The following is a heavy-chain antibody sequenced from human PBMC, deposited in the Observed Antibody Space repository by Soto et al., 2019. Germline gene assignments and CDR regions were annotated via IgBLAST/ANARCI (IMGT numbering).Heavy chain of an antibody. V-gene: IGHV4-59*08. Sequence: SETLSLTCTVSGGSISSYYWSWIRQPPGKGLEWIGYIYYSGKTYYNPSLKSRVTISVDTSKNQFSLKLSSVTAADTAVYYCARLYGLDAFDIWGQGTMVTVSS. J-gene: IGHJ3*02. CDR3: ARLYGLDAFDI. CDR2: IYYSGKT. CDR1: GGSISSYY. D-gene: IGHD3-16*02.